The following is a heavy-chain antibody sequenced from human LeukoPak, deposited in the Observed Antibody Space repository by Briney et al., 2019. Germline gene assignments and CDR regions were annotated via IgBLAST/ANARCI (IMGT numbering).Heavy chain of an antibody. CDR1: GFTFSSYA. Sequence: GGSLRLSCAASGFTFSSYAMSWVRQAPGKGLEWVSSITGSSASTYYADSVKGRFTISRDNSKNTLYLQMNSLRAVDMAVYFCAKLDYYDTHWGQGTLVTVSS. CDR2: ITGSSAST. J-gene: IGHJ4*02. CDR3: AKLDYYDTH. D-gene: IGHD3-22*01. V-gene: IGHV3-23*01.